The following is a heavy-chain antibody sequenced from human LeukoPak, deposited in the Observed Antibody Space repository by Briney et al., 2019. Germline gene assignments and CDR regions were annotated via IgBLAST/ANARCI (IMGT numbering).Heavy chain of an antibody. D-gene: IGHD6-13*01. J-gene: IGHJ4*02. CDR3: ARKLEITAALYY. Sequence: ASVKVSCKASGYTFTNYHMHWVRQAPGQGLEWMGTINPSGGSTSYAQKFQGRVSMTRDTSASTVYMELSSLRSEDTAVYYCARKLEITAALYYWGQGILVTVSS. CDR1: GYTFTNYH. V-gene: IGHV1-46*01. CDR2: INPSGGST.